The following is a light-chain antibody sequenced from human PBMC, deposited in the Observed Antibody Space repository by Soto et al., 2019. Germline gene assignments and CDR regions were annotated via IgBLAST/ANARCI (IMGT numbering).Light chain of an antibody. CDR2: GAS. CDR1: QSISMY. Sequence: DIQMTQSPSSLSASVGDTVTITCRASQSISMYLSWYQQKPGRAPKLLIYGASTLESGVPSRFSGSGSGTDFTLTINNLQPEDFASYFCQESYSTPLTFGGGTKVDIK. CDR3: QESYSTPLT. V-gene: IGKV1-39*01. J-gene: IGKJ4*01.